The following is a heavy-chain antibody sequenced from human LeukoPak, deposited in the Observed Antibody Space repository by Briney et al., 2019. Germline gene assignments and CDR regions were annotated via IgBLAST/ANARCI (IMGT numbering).Heavy chain of an antibody. J-gene: IGHJ2*01. Sequence: SETLSLTCTVSGSSVSTFYWSWLRQSPGTGLEWIGFIYDTGSTAYNPSLKSRVTISLETSKNQLSLMLTSVTAADTAMYYCARGSSDVYWYLDVWGRGTLVTVSS. CDR3: ARGSSDVYWYLDV. CDR1: GSSVSTFY. D-gene: IGHD6-19*01. V-gene: IGHV4-59*02. CDR2: IYDTGST.